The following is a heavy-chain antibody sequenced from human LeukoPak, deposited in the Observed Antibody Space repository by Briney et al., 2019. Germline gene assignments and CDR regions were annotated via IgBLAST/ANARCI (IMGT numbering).Heavy chain of an antibody. CDR2: ISSSSSTI. J-gene: IGHJ4*02. CDR1: GFTFSSYV. Sequence: GGSLRLSCAASGFTFSSYVMSWVRQAPGKGLEWVSYISSSSSTIYYADSVKGRFTISRDNAKNSLYLQMNSLRAEDTAVYYCAGGAAAGFFDYWGQGTLVTVSS. V-gene: IGHV3-48*01. D-gene: IGHD6-13*01. CDR3: AGGAAAGFFDY.